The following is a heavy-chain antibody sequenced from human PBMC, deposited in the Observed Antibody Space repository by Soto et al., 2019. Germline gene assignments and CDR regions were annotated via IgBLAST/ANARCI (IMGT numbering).Heavy chain of an antibody. CDR2: IRSKDNGGTT. V-gene: IGHV3-49*04. Sequence: QSGGYLGLSCTASGFTFGDYPMSWVRQAPGKGLEWVGLIRSKDNGGTTEYAASVKGRFTISRDDSKSIAYLQMNSLKAEDTAVYYCSRQHLFAYCAQGSLVIVSS. CDR1: GFTFGDYP. CDR3: SRQHLFAY. D-gene: IGHD2-2*01. J-gene: IGHJ4*02.